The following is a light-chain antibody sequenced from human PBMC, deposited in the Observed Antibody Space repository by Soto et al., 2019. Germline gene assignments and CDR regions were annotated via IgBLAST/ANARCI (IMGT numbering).Light chain of an antibody. CDR2: DAS. J-gene: IGKJ5*01. V-gene: IGKV1-33*01. CDR3: QQYDNLPLI. Sequence: DIQMTQYPSSLSASVGDRVTITCRATQDIRKYLDWYQQKPGKAPKLLIYDASSLETGVPSRFSGSGSGTDFTLTISSLQPEDFATYYCQQYDNLPLIFGQGTRLEIK. CDR1: QDIRKY.